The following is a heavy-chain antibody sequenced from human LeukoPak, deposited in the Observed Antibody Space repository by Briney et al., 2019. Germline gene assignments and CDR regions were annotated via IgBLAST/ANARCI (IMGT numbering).Heavy chain of an antibody. Sequence: GGSLRLSCAASGFTFSSYSMNWVRQALGEGLEWVSSISSSSSYIYYADSVKGRFTISRDNAKNSLYLQMNSLRAEDTAVYYCARMVVRGVISRYFDYWGQGTLVTVSS. CDR2: ISSSSSYI. CDR1: GFTFSSYS. D-gene: IGHD3-10*01. CDR3: ARMVVRGVISRYFDY. J-gene: IGHJ4*02. V-gene: IGHV3-21*01.